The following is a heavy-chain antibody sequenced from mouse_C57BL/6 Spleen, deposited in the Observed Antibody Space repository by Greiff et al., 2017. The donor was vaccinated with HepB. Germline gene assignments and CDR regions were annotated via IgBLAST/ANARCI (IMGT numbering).Heavy chain of an antibody. Sequence: QVQLQQSGPELVKPGASVKISCKASGYAFSSSWMNWVKQRPGKGLEWIGRIYPGDGDTNYNGKFKGKATLTADKSSSTAYMQLSSLTSEDSAVYFCARGDYYGSRGFDYWGQGTTLRVSS. CDR2: IYPGDGDT. D-gene: IGHD1-1*01. J-gene: IGHJ2*01. V-gene: IGHV1-82*01. CDR3: ARGDYYGSRGFDY. CDR1: GYAFSSSW.